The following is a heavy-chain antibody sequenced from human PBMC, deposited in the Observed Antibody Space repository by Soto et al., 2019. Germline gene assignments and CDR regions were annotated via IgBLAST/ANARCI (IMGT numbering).Heavy chain of an antibody. V-gene: IGHV4-59*01. CDR1: GGSISSYC. Sequence: SETRSRTCTVSGGSISSYCWSGIRQPPGKGLEWIGYIYYSGSTNYNPSLKSRVAISVDTSKNQFSLKLSSVTAADTAVYYCARESGSGSYYIRGFDYWGQGTLVTVSS. D-gene: IGHD1-26*01. CDR2: IYYSGST. CDR3: ARESGSGSYYIRGFDY. J-gene: IGHJ4*02.